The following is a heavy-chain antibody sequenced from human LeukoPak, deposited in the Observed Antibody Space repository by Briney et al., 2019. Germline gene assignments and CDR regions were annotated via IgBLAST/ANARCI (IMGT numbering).Heavy chain of an antibody. CDR3: AKFSYGDYVA. CDR1: GFTFSSYG. Sequence: GGSLRLSCAASGFTFSSYGMHWVRQAPGKGLEWVAFIRHDESIRHYADSVKGRFTISRDNSKRTLSLQMNSLRLDDTALYYCAKFSYGDYVAWGQGTLVAVSS. CDR2: IRHDESIR. V-gene: IGHV3-30*02. D-gene: IGHD4-17*01. J-gene: IGHJ5*02.